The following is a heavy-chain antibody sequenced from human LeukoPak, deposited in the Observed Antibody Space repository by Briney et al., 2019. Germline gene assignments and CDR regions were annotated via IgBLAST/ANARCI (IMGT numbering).Heavy chain of an antibody. D-gene: IGHD5-18*01. Sequence: PGGSLRLSCAASGPASGFSFSSYEMNWVRQAPGKGLEWVAYIGFGGIIYYEDSVKGRFTISRDNARNSLSLQMNSLRVEDTAVYYCAGHTFTAMYWGQGTQVTVSS. J-gene: IGHJ4*02. CDR2: IGFGGII. CDR1: PASGFSFSSYE. CDR3: AGHTFTAMY. V-gene: IGHV3-48*03.